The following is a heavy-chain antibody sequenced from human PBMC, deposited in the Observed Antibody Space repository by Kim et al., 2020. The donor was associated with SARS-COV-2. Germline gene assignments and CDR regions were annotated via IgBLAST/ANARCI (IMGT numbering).Heavy chain of an antibody. V-gene: IGHV3-23*01. J-gene: IGHJ4*02. CDR3: AKGCVITCYRPAY. Sequence: YADSRKGRFTISRDDSKNNLYLQMNSLRAEDTAVYYCAKGCVITCYRPAYWGQGTLVTVSS. D-gene: IGHD2-15*01.